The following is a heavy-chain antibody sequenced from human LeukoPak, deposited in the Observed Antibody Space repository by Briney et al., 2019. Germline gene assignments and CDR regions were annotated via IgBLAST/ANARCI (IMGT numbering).Heavy chain of an antibody. CDR3: ARVFTISSGWYRSFDY. J-gene: IGHJ4*02. V-gene: IGHV1-18*01. CDR2: ISAYNGLT. D-gene: IGHD6-19*01. Sequence: ASMKVSCNASGYTFTSYGISWVRQAPAQGLEWMGWISAYNGLTNYAQKVQGRVTMTTDTSTSTGYMELRSLRSDDTAVYYCARVFTISSGWYRSFDYWGQGTLVTVSS. CDR1: GYTFTSYG.